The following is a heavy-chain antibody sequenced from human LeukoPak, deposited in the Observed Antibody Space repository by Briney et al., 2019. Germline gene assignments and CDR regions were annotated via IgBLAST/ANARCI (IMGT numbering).Heavy chain of an antibody. CDR3: ARDLRYLDWSQAFDY. CDR1: GFTFSSYG. D-gene: IGHD3-9*01. Sequence: GGSLRLSCAASGFTFSSYGMHWVRQAPGKGLEWVAVIWYDGSNKYYADSVKGRFTISRDNSKNTLYLQMNSLRAEDTAVYYCARDLRYLDWSQAFDYWGQGTLVTVSS. CDR2: IWYDGSNK. J-gene: IGHJ4*02. V-gene: IGHV3-33*01.